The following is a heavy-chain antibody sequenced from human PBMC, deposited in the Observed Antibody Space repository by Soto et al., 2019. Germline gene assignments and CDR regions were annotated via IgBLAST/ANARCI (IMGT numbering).Heavy chain of an antibody. CDR1: GYTFTSYA. CDR2: INAGNGNT. Sequence: QVQLVQSGAEVKKPGASVKVSCKASGYTFTSYAMHWVRQAPGQRLEWMGWINAGNGNTKYSQKFQGRVTITRDTSASTAYMELSSLRSEDTAVYYCARDLGSVVVAATLGIGYWGQGTLVTVSS. D-gene: IGHD2-15*01. V-gene: IGHV1-3*01. J-gene: IGHJ4*02. CDR3: ARDLGSVVVAATLGIGY.